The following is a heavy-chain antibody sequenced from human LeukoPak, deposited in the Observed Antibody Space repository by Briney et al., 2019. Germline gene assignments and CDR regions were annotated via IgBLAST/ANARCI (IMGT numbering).Heavy chain of an antibody. CDR3: ARSGAGRWFGELLHYFDY. CDR1: GGSISSGSYY. Sequence: SQTLSLTCTVSGGSISSGSYYWGWIRQPAGKGLEWIGRIYTSGSTHYNPSPKSRVTISVETSTNQFSLKLSSVTAADTAVYYCARSGAGRWFGELLHYFDYWGQGTLVTVSS. D-gene: IGHD3-10*01. CDR2: IYTSGST. V-gene: IGHV4-61*02. J-gene: IGHJ4*02.